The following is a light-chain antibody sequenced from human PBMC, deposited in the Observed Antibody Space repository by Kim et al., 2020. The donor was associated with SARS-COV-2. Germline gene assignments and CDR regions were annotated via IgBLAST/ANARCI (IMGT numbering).Light chain of an antibody. J-gene: IGKJ1*01. Sequence: SPGERATLSCRASESVRSNLAWYQQKPGQAPRLLIYAASTRATGIPARFSGSGSGTEFTLTISSLQSEDFAVYYCQQYNNWPPWTFGQGTKVDIK. CDR2: AAS. CDR3: QQYNNWPPWT. V-gene: IGKV3-15*01. CDR1: ESVRSN.